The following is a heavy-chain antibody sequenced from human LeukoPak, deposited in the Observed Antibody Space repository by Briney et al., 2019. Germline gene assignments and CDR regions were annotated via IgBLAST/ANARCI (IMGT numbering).Heavy chain of an antibody. J-gene: IGHJ4*02. CDR2: ISWNSGSI. CDR1: GFTFDDYA. V-gene: IGHV3-9*01. Sequence: GGSLRLSCAASGFTFDDYAMHWVRQAPGKGLGWVSGISWNSGSIGYADSVKGRFTISRDNAKNSLYLQMNSLRAEDTALYYCAKDVAAAGTSGLDYWGQGTLVTVSS. D-gene: IGHD6-13*01. CDR3: AKDVAAAGTSGLDY.